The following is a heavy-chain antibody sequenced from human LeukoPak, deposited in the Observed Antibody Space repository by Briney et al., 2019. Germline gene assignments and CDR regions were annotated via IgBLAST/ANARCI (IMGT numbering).Heavy chain of an antibody. J-gene: IGHJ4*02. CDR3: ARKGATTSASHFDY. D-gene: IGHD1-26*01. V-gene: IGHV3-21*01. CDR2: ISSSSSTYI. Sequence: GGSLRLSCAASGFTFSSYSMNWVRQAPGKGLEWVSSISSSSSTYIHYADALKGRFTISRDNAKNSLFLQMNSLRAEDTAVYYCARKGATTSASHFDYWGQGPLVTVSS. CDR1: GFTFSSYS.